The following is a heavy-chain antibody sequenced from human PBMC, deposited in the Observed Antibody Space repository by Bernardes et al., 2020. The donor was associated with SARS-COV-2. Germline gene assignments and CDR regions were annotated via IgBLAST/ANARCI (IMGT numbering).Heavy chain of an antibody. CDR1: GFGFNYYW. Sequence: GGSLRLSCEASGFGFNYYWMRWVRQAPGKGLEWVANIKQDGREKYYVDSVRGRFTISRDNAKNSVYLQMTRLTVDDTAVYYCVRDHSAKIPIAARQYYFDYWGQGTLVTVSS. CDR2: IKQDGREK. D-gene: IGHD6-6*01. J-gene: IGHJ4*02. CDR3: VRDHSAKIPIAARQYYFDY. V-gene: IGHV3-7*03.